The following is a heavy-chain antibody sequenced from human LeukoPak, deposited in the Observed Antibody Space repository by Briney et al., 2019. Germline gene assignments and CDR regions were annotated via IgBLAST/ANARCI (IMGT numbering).Heavy chain of an antibody. D-gene: IGHD3-22*01. J-gene: IGHJ5*01. Sequence: SETLSLTCTVSGGPISTHYWSWIRQPPGKRLEWVGYISYSGGTTYNPSLKSRVTISVDTSKNQFSLKLTSVTAADTALYYCARADDRGGYFGGRFDSWGQGTLVTVSS. V-gene: IGHV4-59*11. CDR2: ISYSGGT. CDR3: ARADDRGGYFGGRFDS. CDR1: GGPISTHY.